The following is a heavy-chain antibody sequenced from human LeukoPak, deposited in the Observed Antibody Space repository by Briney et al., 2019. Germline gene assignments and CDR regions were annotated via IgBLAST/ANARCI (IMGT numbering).Heavy chain of an antibody. CDR1: GFPFSEAW. D-gene: IGHD4/OR15-4a*01. V-gene: IGHV3-15*01. Sequence: GGSLRLSCAVSGFPFSEAWMGWVRQAPGKGLEWVGRITSTTDGGTTDHAAPVRGRFTISRDDSKTTLYLQMNSLKTEDTAVYYCTTYLTTRGRGTLVTVSS. J-gene: IGHJ4*02. CDR3: TTYLTT. CDR2: ITSTTDGGTT.